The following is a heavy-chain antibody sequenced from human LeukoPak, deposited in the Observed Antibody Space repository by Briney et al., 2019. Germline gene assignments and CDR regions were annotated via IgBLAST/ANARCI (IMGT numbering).Heavy chain of an antibody. Sequence: SETLSLTCTVSGSSISSHSWGWIRQPPGKGLEWIGYDSNNGNINYNPALKSRVTISVDTSKRQISLNLRSVTAADTAVYYFARDNWGSLDYWGQGTLVTISS. J-gene: IGHJ4*02. CDR3: ARDNWGSLDY. CDR2: DSNNGNI. D-gene: IGHD7-27*01. V-gene: IGHV4-59*11. CDR1: GSSISSHS.